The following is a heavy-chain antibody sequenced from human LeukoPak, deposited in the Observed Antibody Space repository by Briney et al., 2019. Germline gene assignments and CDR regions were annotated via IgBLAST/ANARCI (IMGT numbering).Heavy chain of an antibody. D-gene: IGHD3-10*01. CDR2: ISYDESNK. V-gene: IGHV3-30*18. J-gene: IGHJ4*02. CDR3: AKESKTGYFDY. Sequence: WGTLRLTCAASGFTFSSYGKHWVRQAPAKGLERVAVISYDESNKYYEDSVKGRFTISRDNSKNTLYLQMNSLRAEDTAVYYCAKESKTGYFDYWGQGTLVTVSS. CDR1: GFTFSSYG.